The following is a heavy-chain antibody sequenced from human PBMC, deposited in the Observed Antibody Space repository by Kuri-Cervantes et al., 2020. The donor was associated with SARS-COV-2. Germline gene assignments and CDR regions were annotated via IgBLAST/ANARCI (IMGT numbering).Heavy chain of an antibody. D-gene: IGHD6-19*01. J-gene: IGHJ4*02. CDR2: IYYSGST. CDR3: ASDHIAVAGTGDY. Sequence: GSLRLSCTVSGGSISSYYWSWIRQPAGKGLEWIGSIYYSGSTYYNPSLKSRVTISVDTSKNQFSLKLSSVTAADTAVYYCASDHIAVAGTGDYWGQGTLVTVSS. CDR1: GGSISSYY. V-gene: IGHV4-59*05.